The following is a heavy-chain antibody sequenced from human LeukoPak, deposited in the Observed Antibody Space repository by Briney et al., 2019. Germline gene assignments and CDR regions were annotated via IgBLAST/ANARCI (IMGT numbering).Heavy chain of an antibody. J-gene: IGHJ4*02. CDR1: GYTFTSYR. CDR2: INPSAGTT. V-gene: IGHV1-46*01. Sequence: GASVKVSCKTSGYTFTSYRMHWVRQAPGQGLEWMGIINPSAGTTSYAQRFQGRVTMTRDTSTSTFYMELSSLRSEDTAMYYCARGYNSGWYTVGYWGQGTLVTVSS. D-gene: IGHD6-19*01. CDR3: ARGYNSGWYTVGY.